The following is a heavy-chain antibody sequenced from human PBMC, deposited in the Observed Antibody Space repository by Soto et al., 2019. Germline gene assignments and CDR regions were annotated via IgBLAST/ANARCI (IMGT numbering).Heavy chain of an antibody. V-gene: IGHV4-59*08. CDR1: GGSINTYY. CDR3: ARHLPSGWYWFDP. D-gene: IGHD6-19*01. CDR2: IYHTGST. Sequence: PSETLSLTCTVSGGSINTYYWSWIRQPPGKGLEWIGFIYHTGSTNYNPSLTSRVTISVDTSKNQFSLNLSSVTAADTAVYYCARHLPSGWYWFDPWGPGNLVTVSS. J-gene: IGHJ5*02.